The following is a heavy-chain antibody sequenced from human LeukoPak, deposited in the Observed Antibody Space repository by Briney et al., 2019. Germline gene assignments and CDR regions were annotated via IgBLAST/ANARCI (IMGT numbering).Heavy chain of an antibody. D-gene: IGHD1-1*01. CDR1: GGSISSYY. J-gene: IGHJ3*02. CDR3: ARPFWNDGAFDI. CDR2: IYYSGST. Sequence: PSETLSLTCTGSGGSISSYYWSWIRQPPGKGLEWIGYIYYSGSTNYNPSLKSRVTISVDTSKYQFSLKLSSVTAADTAVYYCARPFWNDGAFDIWGQGTMVTVSS. V-gene: IGHV4-59*01.